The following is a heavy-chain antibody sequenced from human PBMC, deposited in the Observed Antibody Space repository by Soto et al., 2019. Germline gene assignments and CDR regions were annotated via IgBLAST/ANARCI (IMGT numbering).Heavy chain of an antibody. D-gene: IGHD6-13*01. V-gene: IGHV1-18*01. CDR1: GYTFTSYG. CDR2: ISAYNGNT. CDR3: ARDAAAGLNDY. J-gene: IGHJ4*02. Sequence: QVQLVQSGAEVKKPGASVKVSCKASGYTFTSYGISWVRQAPGQGLEWMGWISAYNGNTKYAQKFQGRVTMATDTSTSTAYMEVRSLRSDDTAVYYFARDAAAGLNDYWGQGTLVTVSS.